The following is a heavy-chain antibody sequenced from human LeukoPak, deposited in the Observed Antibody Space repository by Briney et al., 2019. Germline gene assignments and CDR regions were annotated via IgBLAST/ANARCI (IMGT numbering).Heavy chain of an antibody. CDR2: ISSSSSTT. J-gene: IGHJ5*02. D-gene: IGHD2-15*01. V-gene: IGHV3-48*02. CDR1: GFTFSSYG. Sequence: GGSLRLSCAASGFTFSSYGMNWVRQAPGKGLEWVSFISSSSSTTYYADSVKGRFTISRDNAKNSLFLQMNSLRDEDTAIYYCARDRYCGGTCYLNWFDPWGQGTLVTVSS. CDR3: ARDRYCGGTCYLNWFDP.